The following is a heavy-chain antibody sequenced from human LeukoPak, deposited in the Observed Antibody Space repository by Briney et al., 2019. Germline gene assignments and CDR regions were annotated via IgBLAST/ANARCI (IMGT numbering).Heavy chain of an antibody. Sequence: GGSLRLSCAASGFTFSSYSMNWVRQIPGKGLEWVSSISSSSSYIYYADSVKGRFTISRDNAKNSLYLQMNSLRAEDTAVYYCARANYDSSGYYYVPSGADYWGQGTLVTVSS. V-gene: IGHV3-21*01. CDR3: ARANYDSSGYYYVPSGADY. D-gene: IGHD3-22*01. J-gene: IGHJ4*02. CDR1: GFTFSSYS. CDR2: ISSSSSYI.